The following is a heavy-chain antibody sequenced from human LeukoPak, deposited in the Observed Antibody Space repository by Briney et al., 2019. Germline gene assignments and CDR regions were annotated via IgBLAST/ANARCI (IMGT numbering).Heavy chain of an antibody. D-gene: IGHD6-19*01. CDR2: IYYTGST. CDR3: ASPIAVAGTRASVY. J-gene: IGHJ4*02. Sequence: SETLSLTCTVSAGSLSSSGYYWGWIRQPPGKGLEWIGTIYYTGSTFYNPSLMSRVTISVDTSKNQFSLRLSSVTAADTAVYYCASPIAVAGTRASVYWGQGTLVTVSS. CDR1: AGSLSSSGYY. V-gene: IGHV4-39*01.